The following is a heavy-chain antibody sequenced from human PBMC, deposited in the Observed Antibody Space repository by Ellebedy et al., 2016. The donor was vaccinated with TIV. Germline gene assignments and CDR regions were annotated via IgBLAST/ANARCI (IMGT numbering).Heavy chain of an antibody. Sequence: PGGSLRLSCAGSGFTFSSYAVNWVRQAPGKGLEWVSGISNSGGRTYYADSVKGRFTISRYNSKNTLYLQMNSLRAEDTAVNFCAFARKADYWGQGTLVTVSS. J-gene: IGHJ4*02. V-gene: IGHV3-23*01. CDR2: ISNSGGRT. CDR3: AFARKADY. CDR1: GFTFSSYA.